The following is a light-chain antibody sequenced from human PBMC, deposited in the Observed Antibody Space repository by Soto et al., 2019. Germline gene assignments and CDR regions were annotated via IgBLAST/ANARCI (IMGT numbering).Light chain of an antibody. CDR2: DVN. V-gene: IGLV2-14*01. Sequence: QSVLTQPASVSGSPGQSITISCTGTSSDVGAYNYVSWYQQHPGKAPKLMIYDVNYRPSGVSNRFAGSKSGNTASLTISGLQAEDEADYFCSSFTGSTTYVFGTGTKLTVL. CDR1: SSDVGAYNY. J-gene: IGLJ1*01. CDR3: SSFTGSTTYV.